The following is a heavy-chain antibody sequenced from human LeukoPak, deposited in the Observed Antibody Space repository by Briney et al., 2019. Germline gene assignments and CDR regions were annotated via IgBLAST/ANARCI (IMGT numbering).Heavy chain of an antibody. CDR3: ARLGATGALDI. V-gene: IGHV1-2*02. Sequence: ASVKVSCKASGYTFTAYYMHWVRQAPGQGLEWMGWINPNSGGTNLAQKFQGRVTMTRDTSISTAYMEVSRLRSDDTAIYYCARLGATGALDIWGQGTMVTVSS. CDR1: GYTFTAYY. D-gene: IGHD1-26*01. CDR2: INPNSGGT. J-gene: IGHJ3*02.